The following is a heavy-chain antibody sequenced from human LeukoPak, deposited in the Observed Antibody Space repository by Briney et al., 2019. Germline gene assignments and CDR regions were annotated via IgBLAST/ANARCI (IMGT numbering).Heavy chain of an antibody. D-gene: IGHD2-8*02. V-gene: IGHV4-59*01. CDR2: IYYSGST. CDR1: GGSISNYY. Sequence: SETLSLTCTVSGGSISNYYWTWMRQPPGKRVEWIGYIYYSGSTNYNPSLKSRVTISVDTSKNQFSLKLSSVTAADTAVYYCTRVSLLGAFDIWGQGTMVTVSS. CDR3: TRVSLLGAFDI. J-gene: IGHJ3*02.